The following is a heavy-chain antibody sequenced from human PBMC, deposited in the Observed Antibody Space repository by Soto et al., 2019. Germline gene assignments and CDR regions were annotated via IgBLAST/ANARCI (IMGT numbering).Heavy chain of an antibody. V-gene: IGHV3-74*01. D-gene: IGHD2-15*01. CDR2: INSDGSST. J-gene: IGHJ5*02. CDR3: ARGGRYCSGGSCHNNWFDP. CDR1: GFTFRSYC. Sequence: GGSLRLSCAASGFTFRSYCMHWVRQAPGKGLLWVSRINSDGSSTSYADSVKGRFTISRDNAKNTLYLQMNSLRAEDTAVYYCARGGRYCSGGSCHNNWFDPWGQGT.